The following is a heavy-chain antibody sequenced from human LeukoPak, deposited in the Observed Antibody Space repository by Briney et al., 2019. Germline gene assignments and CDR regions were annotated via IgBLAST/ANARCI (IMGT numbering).Heavy chain of an antibody. V-gene: IGHV3-13*04. D-gene: IGHD3-10*01. CDR2: IDTVGGT. J-gene: IGHJ4*02. CDR1: GFTFSNHD. Sequence: GGSLRLSCAASGFTFSNHDMHWVRQGPGKGLGWVSAIDTVGGTYYPGSVKGRFTISREDVKNSLYLQMNSLRAGDTAIYYCAREASGRAYSGIDYWGQGTLVTVSS. CDR3: AREASGRAYSGIDY.